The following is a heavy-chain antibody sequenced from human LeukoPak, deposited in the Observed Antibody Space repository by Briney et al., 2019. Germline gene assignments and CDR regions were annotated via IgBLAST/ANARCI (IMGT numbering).Heavy chain of an antibody. CDR2: IIPIFGTA. CDR3: ARAHRPHYYDSSGYSSIDY. D-gene: IGHD3-22*01. V-gene: IGHV1-69*13. J-gene: IGHJ4*02. Sequence: SVKVSCKASGYTFTSYYMHWVRQAPGQGLEWMGGIIPIFGTANYAQKFQGRVTITADESTSTAYMELSSLRSEDTAVYYCARAHRPHYYDSSGYSSIDYWGQGTLVTVSS. CDR1: GYTFTSYY.